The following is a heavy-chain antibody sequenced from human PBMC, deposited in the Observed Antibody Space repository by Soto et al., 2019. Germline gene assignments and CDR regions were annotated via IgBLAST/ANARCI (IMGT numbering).Heavy chain of an antibody. Sequence: GGSLRLSCAASGFTFSSYAMSWVRQAPGKGLEWASAISGSGGSTYYADSVKGRFTISRDNSKNTLYLQMNSLRAEDTAVYYCAKADYYDSSGSNDYWGQGTLVTVSS. J-gene: IGHJ4*02. CDR1: GFTFSSYA. CDR3: AKADYYDSSGSNDY. D-gene: IGHD3-22*01. CDR2: ISGSGGST. V-gene: IGHV3-23*01.